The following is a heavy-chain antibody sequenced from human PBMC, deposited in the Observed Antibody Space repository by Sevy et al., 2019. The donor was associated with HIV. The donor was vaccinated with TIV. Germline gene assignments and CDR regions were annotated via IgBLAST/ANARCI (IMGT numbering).Heavy chain of an antibody. V-gene: IGHV4-4*07. D-gene: IGHD3-16*02. CDR1: GGSISSYY. J-gene: IGHJ4*02. CDR2: IYTSGSA. Sequence: SETLSLTCSVSGGSISSYYWSWIRQPAGKGLEWIGRIYTSGSANYNPSLKSRVTMTVDTSKNQFSLKLSSLTAADTAVYYCARGRITFGGVIVPYYSDYWGQGTLVTVSS. CDR3: ARGRITFGGVIVPYYSDY.